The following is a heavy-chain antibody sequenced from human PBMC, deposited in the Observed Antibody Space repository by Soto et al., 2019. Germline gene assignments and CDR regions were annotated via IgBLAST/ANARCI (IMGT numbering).Heavy chain of an antibody. CDR3: ARVFGSGSLDY. CDR1: GGTFSSYD. V-gene: IGHV1-69*01. Sequence: QVQLVQSGAEVKKPGSSVKVSCKASGGTFSSYDIIWVRQAPGQGLEWMGGIIPIFGTATYAQKFQGRVTITADGSTTTAYMELSSLRSEDTAVYYCARVFGSGSLDYWGQGTLVTVSS. D-gene: IGHD3-10*01. J-gene: IGHJ4*02. CDR2: IIPIFGTA.